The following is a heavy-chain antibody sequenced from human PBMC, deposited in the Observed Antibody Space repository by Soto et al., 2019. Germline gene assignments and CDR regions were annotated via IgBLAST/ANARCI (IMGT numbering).Heavy chain of an antibody. V-gene: IGHV3-30-3*01. CDR3: ARDFYDSSGYYFGTPNWYFDL. J-gene: IGHJ2*01. CDR1: GFTFSSYA. D-gene: IGHD3-22*01. Sequence: QVQLVESGGGVVQPGRSLRLSCAASGFTFSSYAMHWVRQAPGKGLEWVAVISYDGSNKYYADSVKGRFTISRDNSKNTLYLHMNSLRAEDKAVYYCARDFYDSSGYYFGTPNWYFDLWGRGTLVTVFS. CDR2: ISYDGSNK.